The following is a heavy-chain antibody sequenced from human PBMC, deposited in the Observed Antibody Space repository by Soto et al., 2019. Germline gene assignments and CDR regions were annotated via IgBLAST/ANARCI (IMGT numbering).Heavy chain of an antibody. CDR1: GFTFSSYS. V-gene: IGHV3-21*01. CDR3: ARDYYDSFFDY. CDR2: ISKSSRYI. J-gene: IGHJ4*02. D-gene: IGHD3-22*01. Sequence: EVQLVESGGGLVKPGGSLRLSCAASGFTFSSYSMNWVRQAPGKGLEWVSSISKSSRYIYYADSVKGRFTISRDNAKNSLYLQMNSLRAEDTAMYYCARDYYDSFFDYWGQGTLVTVSS.